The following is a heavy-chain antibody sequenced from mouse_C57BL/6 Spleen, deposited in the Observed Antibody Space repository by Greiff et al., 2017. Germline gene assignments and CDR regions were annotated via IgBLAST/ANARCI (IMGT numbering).Heavy chain of an antibody. CDR1: GYAFTNYL. CDR3: ARAYYDYDERAYYAMDY. Sequence: VQLQQSGAELVRPGTSVKVSCKASGYAFTNYLIEWVKQRPGQGLEWIGVINPGSGGTNYNEKFKGKATLTADKSSSTAYMQLSSLTSEDSAVYFCARAYYDYDERAYYAMDYWGQGTSVTVSS. V-gene: IGHV1-54*01. D-gene: IGHD2-4*01. J-gene: IGHJ4*01. CDR2: INPGSGGT.